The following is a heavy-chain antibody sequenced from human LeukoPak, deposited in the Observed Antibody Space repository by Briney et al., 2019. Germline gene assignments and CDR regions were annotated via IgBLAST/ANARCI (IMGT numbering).Heavy chain of an antibody. J-gene: IGHJ4*02. D-gene: IGHD2-21*01. V-gene: IGHV1-3*01. CDR3: ARDDCGDTCYPGGY. Sequence: ASVKVPCKASGYTFTKYVVHWVRQAPGQRPDWMGWINAGNGDTKYSQNFQDRVTITRDTSANTAYMELSSLTSEDTALYYCARDDCGDTCYPGGYWGQGTLATVSS. CDR2: INAGNGDT. CDR1: GYTFTKYV.